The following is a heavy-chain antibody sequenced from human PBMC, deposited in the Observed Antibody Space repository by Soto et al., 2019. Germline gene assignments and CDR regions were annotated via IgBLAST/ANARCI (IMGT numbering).Heavy chain of an antibody. CDR1: GGSISGSNYY. J-gene: IGHJ6*02. CDR3: AVYYYYGMDV. V-gene: IGHV4-39*01. Sequence: SETLSLTCTVSGGSISGSNYYWGWIRQPPGKGLEWIGSIHYSGSTYYNPSLKSRVTISVDTSKNQFSLKLSSVTAADTAVYYCAVYYYYGMDVWGQGTTVTVSS. CDR2: IHYSGST.